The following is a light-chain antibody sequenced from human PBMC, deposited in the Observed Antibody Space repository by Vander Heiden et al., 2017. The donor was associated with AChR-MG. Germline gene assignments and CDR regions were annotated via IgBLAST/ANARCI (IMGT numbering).Light chain of an antibody. CDR1: SSNIGNNY. CDR3: GTWDSSLSAVV. CDR2: DNN. J-gene: IGLJ2*01. V-gene: IGLV1-51*01. Sequence: QSVFTQPPFVSAAAGQQVTISCSGSSSNIGNNYVSWYQQLPGTAPKLLIYDNNKRPSGIPDRFSGSKSGTSATLGITGLQTGDEADYYCGTWDSSLSAVVFGGGTKLTVL.